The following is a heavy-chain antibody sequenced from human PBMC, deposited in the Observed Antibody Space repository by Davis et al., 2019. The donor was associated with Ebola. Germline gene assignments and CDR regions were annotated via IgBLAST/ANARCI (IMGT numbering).Heavy chain of an antibody. J-gene: IGHJ6*02. V-gene: IGHV1-2*04. D-gene: IGHD5-12*01. Sequence: ASVKVSCKASGYTFTGYYMHWVRQAPGQGLEWMGWINPNSGGTNYAQKFQGWVTMNRDTSISTAYMELSRLRSDDTAVYYCARGGYSGLYFYYGMDVWGQGTTVTVSS. CDR1: GYTFTGYY. CDR3: ARGGYSGLYFYYGMDV. CDR2: INPNSGGT.